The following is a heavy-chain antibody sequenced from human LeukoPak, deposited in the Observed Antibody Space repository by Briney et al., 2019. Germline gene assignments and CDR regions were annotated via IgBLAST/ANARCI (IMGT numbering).Heavy chain of an antibody. CDR2: IIPIFGTA. D-gene: IGHD5-24*01. CDR3: ARDLSFRDGYNFGWFDP. Sequence: GASVKVSCKASGGTFSNYAISWVRQAPGQGLEWMGGIIPIFGTANYAQKFQGRVTITADESTSTAYMELSSLRSEDTAVYYCARDLSFRDGYNFGWFDPWGQGTLVTVSS. CDR1: GGTFSNYA. J-gene: IGHJ5*02. V-gene: IGHV1-69*13.